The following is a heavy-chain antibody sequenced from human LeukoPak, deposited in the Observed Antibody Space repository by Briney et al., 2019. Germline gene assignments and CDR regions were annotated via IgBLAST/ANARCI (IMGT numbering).Heavy chain of an antibody. D-gene: IGHD3/OR15-3a*01. CDR1: GGSISSYY. CDR2: IYYSGST. CDR3: ARRLGPAKFDP. J-gene: IGHJ5*02. V-gene: IGHV4-59*08. Sequence: PSETLSLTCTVSGGSISSYYWSWIRQPPGKGLEWIGYIYYSGSTNYNPSLKSRVTISVDTSKNHFSLKLSSVTAPDTAVYYCARRLGPAKFDPWGQGTLVTVSS.